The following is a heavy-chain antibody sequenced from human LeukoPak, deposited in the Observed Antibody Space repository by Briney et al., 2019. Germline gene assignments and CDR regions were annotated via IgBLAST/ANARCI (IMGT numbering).Heavy chain of an antibody. D-gene: IGHD3-22*01. J-gene: IGHJ4*02. CDR3: ARTYDSFGGGFDY. Sequence: SETLSLTCAVYGGSFSGYYWSWIRQPPGKGLEGIGEINHSGSTNYNPSLKSRVTISVDTSKNQFSLKLSSVTAADTAVYYCARTYDSFGGGFDYWGQGTLVTVSS. CDR2: INHSGST. CDR1: GGSFSGYY. V-gene: IGHV4-34*01.